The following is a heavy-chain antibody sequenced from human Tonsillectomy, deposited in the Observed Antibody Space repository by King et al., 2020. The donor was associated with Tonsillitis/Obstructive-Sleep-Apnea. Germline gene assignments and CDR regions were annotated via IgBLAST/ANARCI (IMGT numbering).Heavy chain of an antibody. J-gene: IGHJ4*02. CDR3: VRDRDKGDYVDF. Sequence: VQLVESGGGLVQPGGSLRLSCAASGFTFTSYWMSWVRQAPGKGLEWVANIHQDGSEKYYVNSVKGRFTISRDNAKASLYLQMNSLRAEDTAVYYCVRDRDKGDYVDFWGQGILVTVSS. CDR2: IHQDGSEK. D-gene: IGHD4/OR15-4a*01. CDR1: GFTFTSYW. V-gene: IGHV3-7*04.